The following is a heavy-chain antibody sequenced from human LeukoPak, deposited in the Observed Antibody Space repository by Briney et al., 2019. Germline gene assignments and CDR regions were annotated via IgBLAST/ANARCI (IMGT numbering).Heavy chain of an antibody. CDR3: ARRRVAAGITADAFDI. J-gene: IGHJ3*02. CDR1: GYNFPNYW. D-gene: IGHD6-13*01. CDR2: IYPGDSDT. V-gene: IGHV5-51*01. Sequence: GESLKISCKGSGYNFPNYWTGWVRQMPGKGLEWMGIIYPGDSDTRYSPSFQGQVTISADKSFSTAYLQLSSLTDTAMYYCARRRVAAGITADAFDIWGQGTMVTVSS.